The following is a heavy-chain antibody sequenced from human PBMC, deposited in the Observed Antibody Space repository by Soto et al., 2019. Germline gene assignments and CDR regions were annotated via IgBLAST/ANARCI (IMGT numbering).Heavy chain of an antibody. D-gene: IGHD6-13*01. CDR1: GFTFNSHA. V-gene: IGHV3-23*01. CDR2: LSDSGGST. CDR3: ARVSSSWYSGFFDL. Sequence: PGGSLRLSCTASGFTFNSHAITWVRQAPGKGLEWVSGLSDSGGSTYYADSVKGRFTISRDNSMNTLYLQMNTLSAEDTAVYYCARVSSSWYSGFFDLWGQGTLVTVSS. J-gene: IGHJ4*02.